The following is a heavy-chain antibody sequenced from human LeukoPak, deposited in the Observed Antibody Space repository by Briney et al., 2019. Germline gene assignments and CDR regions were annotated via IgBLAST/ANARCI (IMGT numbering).Heavy chain of an antibody. Sequence: PSETLSLTCDVSGGSISNTNWWCWVRQPPGQGLEWIGEVSLAGQTNYNPSLKGRVTISVDTSKNQFSLKLSSVTAADTAVYYCARQRLRYFGWPPRGDWFDPWGQGTLVTVSS. CDR1: GGSISNTNW. J-gene: IGHJ5*02. D-gene: IGHD3-9*01. CDR2: VSLAGQT. CDR3: ARQRLRYFGWPPRGDWFDP. V-gene: IGHV4-4*02.